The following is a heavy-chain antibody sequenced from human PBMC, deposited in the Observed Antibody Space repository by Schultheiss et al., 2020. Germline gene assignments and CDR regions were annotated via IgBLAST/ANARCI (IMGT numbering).Heavy chain of an antibody. Sequence: ASVKVSCKASGYTFTSYDINWVRQATGQGLEWMGWMNPNSGNTGYAQKFQGRVTMTRNTSISTAYMELSSLRSEDTAVYYCARGVIQLWGVDLVLKYYYYMDVWGKGTTVTVSS. D-gene: IGHD5-18*01. V-gene: IGHV1-8*01. CDR2: MNPNSGNT. J-gene: IGHJ6*03. CDR3: ARGVIQLWGVDLVLKYYYYMDV. CDR1: GYTFTSYD.